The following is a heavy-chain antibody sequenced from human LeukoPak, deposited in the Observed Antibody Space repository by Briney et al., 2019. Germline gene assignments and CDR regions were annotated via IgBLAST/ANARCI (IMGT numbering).Heavy chain of an antibody. Sequence: SETLSLTCTVTGGSISSGDYYWSWIRQPPGKGLEWIGYIYYSGSTYYNPSLKSRVTISVDTSKNQFSLKLSSVTAADTAVYYCARVLIDYGDYAFDYWGQGTLVTVSS. CDR3: ARVLIDYGDYAFDY. CDR2: IYYSGST. J-gene: IGHJ4*02. V-gene: IGHV4-61*08. CDR1: GGSISSGDYY. D-gene: IGHD4-17*01.